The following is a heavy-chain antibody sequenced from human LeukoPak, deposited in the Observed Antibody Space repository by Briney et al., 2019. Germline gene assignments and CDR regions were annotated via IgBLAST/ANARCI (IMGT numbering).Heavy chain of an antibody. CDR2: ISYDGSNE. D-gene: IGHD2-8*01. CDR3: AKERCNNIECYTYFDY. CDR1: GVIFSNYA. Sequence: PGKSLRLSCAASGVIFSNYAMHWVRQAPGKGLEWVATISYDGSNEYYADSVKGRFTIFRDNSKNTLYLQMNSLRTEDTAVYYCAKERCNNIECYTYFDYWGQGTLVTVSS. J-gene: IGHJ4*02. V-gene: IGHV3-30*18.